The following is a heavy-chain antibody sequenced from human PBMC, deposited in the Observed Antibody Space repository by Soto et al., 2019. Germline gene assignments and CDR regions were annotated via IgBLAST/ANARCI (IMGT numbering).Heavy chain of an antibody. J-gene: IGHJ4*02. V-gene: IGHV4-34*01. D-gene: IGHD5-18*01. CDR1: GGSFSGYY. CDR2: INHSGST. CDR3: ARGLEDTAMVN. Sequence: PSETLSLTCAVYGGSFSGYYWSWIRQPPGKGLEWIGEINHSGSTNYNPSLKSRVTISVDTSKNQFSLKLSSVTAADTAVYYCARGLEDTAMVNWGQGTLVTVSS.